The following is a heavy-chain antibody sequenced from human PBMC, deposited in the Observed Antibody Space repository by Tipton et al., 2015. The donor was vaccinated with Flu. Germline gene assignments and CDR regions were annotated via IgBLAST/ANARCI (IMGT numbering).Heavy chain of an antibody. J-gene: IGHJ4*02. V-gene: IGHV4-59*08. CDR1: GGSVSSNY. CDR2: IFYRGTT. CDR3: MRRPDS. Sequence: TLSLTCTVSGGSVSSNYWIWIRQFPGKGLEWIGFIFYRGTTNYNPSLKSRVSISSDTSKNEFSLTLSSVTAADTAVYYCMRRPDSWSQGTLVTVSS.